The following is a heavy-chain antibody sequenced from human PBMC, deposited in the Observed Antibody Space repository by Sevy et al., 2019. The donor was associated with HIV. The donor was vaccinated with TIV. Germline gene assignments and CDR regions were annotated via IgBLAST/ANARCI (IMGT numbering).Heavy chain of an antibody. CDR2: ISYDGSNK. D-gene: IGHD5-18*01. Sequence: GGSLRLSCAASGFTFSSYAMHWVRQAPGKGLEWVAVISYDGSNKYYADSVKGRCTISRDNSKNTLYLQMNSLRAEDTAVYYCARAANGYSYGDHFDYWGQGTLVTVSS. CDR3: ARAANGYSYGDHFDY. CDR1: GFTFSSYA. V-gene: IGHV3-30-3*01. J-gene: IGHJ4*02.